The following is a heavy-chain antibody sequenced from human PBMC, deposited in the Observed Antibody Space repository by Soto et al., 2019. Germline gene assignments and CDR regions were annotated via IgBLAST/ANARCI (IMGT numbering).Heavy chain of an antibody. V-gene: IGHV4-59*01. D-gene: IGHD3-22*01. Sequence: PETLSLTCTVSGGSISSYYWSWIRQPPGKGLEWIGYIYYSGSTNYNPSLKSRVTISVDTSKNQFSLKLSSVTAADTAVYYCARVRGYDSSDYYGMDVWGQGTTVTVSS. CDR1: GGSISSYY. J-gene: IGHJ6*02. CDR2: IYYSGST. CDR3: ARVRGYDSSDYYGMDV.